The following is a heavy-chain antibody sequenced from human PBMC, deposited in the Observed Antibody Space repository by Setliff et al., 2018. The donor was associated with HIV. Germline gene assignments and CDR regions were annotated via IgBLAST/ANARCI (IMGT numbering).Heavy chain of an antibody. Sequence: SGPTLGEPTQTLTLTCTFSGFSLTTSGMCVTWIRQPPGRALEWLARIDWDDDKYYSTSLKTRLTISRDTSKNQVVLTMTSVDPVDTATYYCAQLLLPLGAYNYETWGQGMLVTVSS. CDR1: GFSLTTSGMC. V-gene: IGHV2-70*11. CDR2: IDWDDDK. D-gene: IGHD1-1*01. J-gene: IGHJ5*02. CDR3: AQLLLPLGAYNYET.